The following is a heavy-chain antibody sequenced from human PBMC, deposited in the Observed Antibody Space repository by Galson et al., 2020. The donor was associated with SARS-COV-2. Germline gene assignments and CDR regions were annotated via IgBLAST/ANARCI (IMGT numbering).Heavy chain of an antibody. V-gene: IGHV2-5*02. D-gene: IGHD5-12*01. Sequence: SGPTLVKPTQTLTLTCTFSGFSLSTSGVGVGWIRQPPGKALEWLALIYWDDDKRYSPSLKSRLTISKDTSKNQVVLTMTNMDPVDTATYYCARHGVATIFDYWGQGTLVTVSS. J-gene: IGHJ4*02. CDR3: ARHGVATIFDY. CDR2: IYWDDDK. CDR1: GFSLSTSGVG.